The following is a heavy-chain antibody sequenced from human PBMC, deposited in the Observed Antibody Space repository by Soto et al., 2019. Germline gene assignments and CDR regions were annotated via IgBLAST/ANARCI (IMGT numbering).Heavy chain of an antibody. CDR2: IKHSGST. J-gene: IGHJ4*02. CDR1: GGSFSGYY. D-gene: IGHD3-16*01. CDR3: ARVKGGGITFGGVMAFDY. V-gene: IGHV4-34*01. Sequence: QVQLQQWGAGLLKPSETLSLTCAVYGGSFSGYYWSWIRQPPGKGLEWIGEIKHSGSTNYNPSLKRRVTILVDTSKNQFSLKLSSVTAAGLPVYYCARVKGGGITFGGVMAFDYWGQGTLVTVSS.